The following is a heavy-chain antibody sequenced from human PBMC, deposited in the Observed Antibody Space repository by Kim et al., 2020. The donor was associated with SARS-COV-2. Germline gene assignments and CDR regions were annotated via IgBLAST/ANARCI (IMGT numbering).Heavy chain of an antibody. CDR1: GGTFSSYA. CDR2: IIPIFGTA. J-gene: IGHJ6*02. CDR3: ARDVFPRGVLMVYANNPLAYYYGMDV. V-gene: IGHV1-69*13. D-gene: IGHD2-8*01. Sequence: SVKVSCKASGGTFSSYAISWVRQAPGQGLEWMGGIIPIFGTANYAQKFQGRVTITADESTSTAYMELSSLRSEDTAVYYCARDVFPRGVLMVYANNPLAYYYGMDVWGQGTTVTVSS.